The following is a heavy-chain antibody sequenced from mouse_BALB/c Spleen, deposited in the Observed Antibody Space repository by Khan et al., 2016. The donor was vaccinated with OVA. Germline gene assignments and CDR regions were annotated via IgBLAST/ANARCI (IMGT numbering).Heavy chain of an antibody. J-gene: IGHJ2*01. V-gene: IGHV3-2*02. D-gene: IGHD1-1*02. CDR1: GYSFASDYV. CDR2: ISYSGNT. Sequence: VQLQESGPGLVKPSQSLSLTCTVTGYSFASDYVWNWIRQFPGNLLELMGFISYSGNTNYNPSLKSRISITRDTSNNQFFLQFNSLTSEDTDTYCCARVYGGEFDYWGQGTTLTVSA. CDR3: ARVYGGEFDY.